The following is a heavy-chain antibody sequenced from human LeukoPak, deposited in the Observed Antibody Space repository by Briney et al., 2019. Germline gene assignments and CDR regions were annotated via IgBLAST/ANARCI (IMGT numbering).Heavy chain of an antibody. J-gene: IGHJ4*02. Sequence: PGASVKVSCKTSGYKFKTFGISWVRQAPGQGLEWMGWIRADKGKTDDAQKFQDRVTLTIDTSTSTAYMELRSLTSDDTATYYCARDRSNSDFWGQGTLVTVS. CDR2: IRADKGKT. CDR3: ARDRSNSDF. D-gene: IGHD4-11*01. CDR1: GYKFKTFG. V-gene: IGHV1-18*01.